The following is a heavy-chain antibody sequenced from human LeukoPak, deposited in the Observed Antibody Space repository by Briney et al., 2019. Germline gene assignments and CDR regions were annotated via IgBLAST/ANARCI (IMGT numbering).Heavy chain of an antibody. CDR1: GGSFSGYY. J-gene: IGHJ6*03. CDR2: INHSGST. CDR3: ATRPTPPYYYYYMDV. Sequence: SETLSFTCAVYGGSFSGYYWNWIRQPPGKGLEWIGEINHSGSTNYNPSLKSRVTISVDTSKNQFSLKVNSVTAADTAVYYCATRPTPPYYYYYMDVWGKGTTVTVSS. D-gene: IGHD4-23*01. V-gene: IGHV4-34*01.